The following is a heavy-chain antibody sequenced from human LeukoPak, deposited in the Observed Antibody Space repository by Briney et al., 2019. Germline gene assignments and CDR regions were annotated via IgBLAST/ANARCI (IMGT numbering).Heavy chain of an antibody. D-gene: IGHD4-23*01. CDR2: IYYSGST. CDR1: GGSISSSSYY. J-gene: IGHJ4*02. Sequence: SETLSLTCTVSGGSISSSSYYWGWIRQPPGKGLEWIGSIYYSGSTYYNPSLKSRVTISVDTSKNQFSLKLSSVTAADTAVYYCARVGTTTVVTQTYPNFDYWGQGTLVTVSS. V-gene: IGHV4-39*01. CDR3: ARVGTTTVVTQTYPNFDY.